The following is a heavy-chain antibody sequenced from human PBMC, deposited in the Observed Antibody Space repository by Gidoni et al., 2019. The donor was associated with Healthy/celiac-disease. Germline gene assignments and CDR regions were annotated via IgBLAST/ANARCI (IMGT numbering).Heavy chain of an antibody. Sequence: QVQLQQWAAGLLKPSETLSLSCAVVGGSFSGYYWCGLRPPPGKGLELIGESNHSGSTNYNPSPKNRVTITVETSKNQFSLKLSSVTAADTAVYYCARDSYYYDSSGYFGINWFDPWGQGTLVTVSS. V-gene: IGHV4-34*01. CDR3: ARDSYYYDSSGYFGINWFDP. J-gene: IGHJ5*02. D-gene: IGHD3-22*01. CDR2: SNHSGST. CDR1: GGSFSGYY.